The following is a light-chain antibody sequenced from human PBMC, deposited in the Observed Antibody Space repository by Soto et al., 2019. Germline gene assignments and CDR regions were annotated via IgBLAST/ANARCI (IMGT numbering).Light chain of an antibody. CDR3: MQATHWPPA. V-gene: IGKV3-15*01. Sequence: EIVVTQSPGTLSVSPGDRVTLSCRASQSISINLAWYQHKPGQAPRRLIYKVSNRDSGVPDRFSGSGSGTDFTLKISRVEAEDVGLYYCMQATHWPPAFGPGTKVDI. J-gene: IGKJ3*01. CDR1: QSISIN. CDR2: KVS.